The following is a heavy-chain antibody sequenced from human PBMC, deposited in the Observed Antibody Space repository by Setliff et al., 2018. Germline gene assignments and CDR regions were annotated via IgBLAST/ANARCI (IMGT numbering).Heavy chain of an antibody. CDR3: AKDRRNVLRFKWFDP. J-gene: IGHJ5*02. CDR2: IHRGVS. Sequence: PGGSLRLSCAASGFTVSSNSISWVRQAPGKGPEWVSVIHRGVSHYADSVTGRFTISRDNSKNTLYLQMSSLRAEDTAVYYCAKDRRNVLRFKWFDPWGQGTLVTVSS. V-gene: IGHV3-66*01. CDR1: GFTVSSNS. D-gene: IGHD3-3*01.